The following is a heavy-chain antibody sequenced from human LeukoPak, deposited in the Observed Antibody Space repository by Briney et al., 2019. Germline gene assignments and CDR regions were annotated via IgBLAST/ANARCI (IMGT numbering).Heavy chain of an antibody. V-gene: IGHV4-39*07. Sequence: SETLSLTCTVSGGSISSSSYYWGWIRQPPGKGLEWIGSIYYSGSTYYNPSLKSRVTISVDTSKNQFSLKLSSVTAADTAVYYCARLKVLRFLEWYFDYWGREPWSPSPQ. CDR2: IYYSGST. J-gene: IGHJ4*02. CDR3: ARLKVLRFLEWYFDY. CDR1: GGSISSSSYY. D-gene: IGHD3-3*01.